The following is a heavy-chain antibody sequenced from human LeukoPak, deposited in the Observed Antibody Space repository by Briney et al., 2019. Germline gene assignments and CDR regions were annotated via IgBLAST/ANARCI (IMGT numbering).Heavy chain of an antibody. V-gene: IGHV4-59*08. D-gene: IGHD1-1*01. Sequence: NPSETLSLTCSVSGASINTYYWSWIRQPPGKGLEWIGYIYYSGSTNYNPSLKSRVTMSVDRSESRFSLKLSSVTDADTAVYYCARHRVQLERRSAFDIWGQGTMLTVSS. CDR3: ARHRVQLERRSAFDI. CDR1: GASINTYY. CDR2: IYYSGST. J-gene: IGHJ3*02.